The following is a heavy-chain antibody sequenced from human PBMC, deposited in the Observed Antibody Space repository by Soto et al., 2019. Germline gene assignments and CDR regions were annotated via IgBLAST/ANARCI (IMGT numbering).Heavy chain of an antibody. CDR1: GGSIRSRNW. Sequence: QVQLQESGPELVKPSGTLSLTCAVSGGSIRSRNWWSWVRQPAGKGLEWIGEIYNSGSTNYNPSLKSRVTISVDKSKNQFSLELSSVTAADTAVYYCASDYGGKSGAWFDPWGQGTLVTVSS. CDR3: ASDYGGKSGAWFDP. D-gene: IGHD4-17*01. J-gene: IGHJ5*02. CDR2: IYNSGST. V-gene: IGHV4-4*02.